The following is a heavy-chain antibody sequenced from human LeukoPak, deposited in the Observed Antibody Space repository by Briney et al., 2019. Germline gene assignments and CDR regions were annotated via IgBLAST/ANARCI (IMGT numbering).Heavy chain of an antibody. Sequence: SETLSLTCTVSGVSISSYYWSWIRQPPGKGLEWIGYIYYSGSTNYNPSLKSRVTISVDTSKNHFSLKLSSVTAADTAVYYCAREHVTWGQGTLVTVSS. V-gene: IGHV4-59*01. J-gene: IGHJ5*02. CDR3: AREHVT. CDR1: GVSISSYY. CDR2: IYYSGST.